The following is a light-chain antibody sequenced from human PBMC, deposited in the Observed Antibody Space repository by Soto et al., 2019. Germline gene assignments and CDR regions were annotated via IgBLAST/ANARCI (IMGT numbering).Light chain of an antibody. CDR3: SSYTTRSTLV. Sequence: QSVLTQPASVSGSPGQSITISCTGTSSDVGVYNYVSWYQQHPGKAPKVMIYDVNNRPSGVSNRFSGSKSGNTASLSISGLQAEDEADYYCSSYTTRSTLVFGTGTKVTVL. V-gene: IGLV2-14*01. CDR1: SSDVGVYNY. J-gene: IGLJ1*01. CDR2: DVN.